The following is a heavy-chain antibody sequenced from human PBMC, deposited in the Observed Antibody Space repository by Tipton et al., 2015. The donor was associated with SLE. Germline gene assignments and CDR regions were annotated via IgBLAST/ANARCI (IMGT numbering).Heavy chain of an antibody. D-gene: IGHD6-19*01. CDR2: IGGTGNAI. CDR3: ARDQAYSSYDY. V-gene: IGHV3-21*01. CDR1: GFTFSDYT. J-gene: IGHJ4*02. Sequence: SLRLSCATSGFTFSDYTVNWVRRAPGKGLGWVSSIGGTGNAIFYADSVKGRFTMSRDNAENSLYLQMSSLRAEDTAVYYCARDQAYSSYDYWGQGILVTVSP.